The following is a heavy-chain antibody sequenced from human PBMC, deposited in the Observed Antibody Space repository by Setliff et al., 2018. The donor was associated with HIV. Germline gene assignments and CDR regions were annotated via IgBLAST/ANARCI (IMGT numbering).Heavy chain of an antibody. Sequence: GASVKVSCKVSGYTLSELSRHWVRQAPGQRLEWMGWINAVNGNTKYSQKFQGRVTLTRDTSASTAHMDLSSLRSEDTAVYYYARDGEYSGSPLDFYYYGMDVWGQGTTVTSP. CDR2: INAVNGNT. CDR3: ARDGEYSGSPLDFYYYGMDV. D-gene: IGHD1-26*01. V-gene: IGHV1-3*01. J-gene: IGHJ6*02. CDR1: GYTLSELS.